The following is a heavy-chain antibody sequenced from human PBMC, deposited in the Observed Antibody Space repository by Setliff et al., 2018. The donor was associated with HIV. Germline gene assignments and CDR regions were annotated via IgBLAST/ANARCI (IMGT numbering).Heavy chain of an antibody. CDR1: GYIFSSYG. V-gene: IGHV1-18*01. CDR2: ISAYSGNT. CDR3: VTSEPYNSSPFH. D-gene: IGHD6-13*01. Sequence: ASVKVSCKASGYIFSSYGITWVRQAPGQGLEWMGWISAYSGNTNYAQKLQGRVTMTTDTSTNTASMELRRLRSNATAVYYCVTSEPYNSSPFHWGQGTLVTVSS. J-gene: IGHJ4*02.